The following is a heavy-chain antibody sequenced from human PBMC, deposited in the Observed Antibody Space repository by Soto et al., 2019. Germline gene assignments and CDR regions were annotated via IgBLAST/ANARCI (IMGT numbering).Heavy chain of an antibody. J-gene: IGHJ6*02. Sequence: GGSLRLSCAASGFTFSSYGMHWVRQAPGKGLVWVSRINSDGSSTSYADSVKGRFTISRDNSKNTLYLQMNSLRAEDTAVYYWATTAGTYCYYGMDVWGQGTTVTVSS. V-gene: IGHV3-74*01. CDR3: ATTAGTYCYYGMDV. CDR2: INSDGSST. D-gene: IGHD6-13*01. CDR1: GFTFSSYG.